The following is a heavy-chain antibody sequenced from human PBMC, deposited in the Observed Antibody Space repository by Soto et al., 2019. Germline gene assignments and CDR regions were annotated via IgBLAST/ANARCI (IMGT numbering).Heavy chain of an antibody. D-gene: IGHD5-18*01. Sequence: QVQLQESGPGLVKPSQTLSLTCTVSGGSISSGGYYWSWIRKHPGKGLEWIGYIYYSGSTYYNPSLKSRVTISVDTAKNQFSLKLSSVTAADTAVYYCARSGYSYGPNPLLYWGQGTLVTVSS. J-gene: IGHJ4*02. V-gene: IGHV4-31*03. CDR2: IYYSGST. CDR3: ARSGYSYGPNPLLY. CDR1: GGSISSGGYY.